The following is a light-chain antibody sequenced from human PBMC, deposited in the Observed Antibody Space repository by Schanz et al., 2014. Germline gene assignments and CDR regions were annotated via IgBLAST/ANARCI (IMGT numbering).Light chain of an antibody. CDR3: SSYTSSSTVL. J-gene: IGLJ2*01. CDR2: DVS. CDR1: SSDVGGYNY. V-gene: IGLV2-14*03. Sequence: QSALIQPPSASGSPGQSVTISCTGTSSDVGGYNYVSWYQQHPGKAPKLMIYDVSNRPSGVSNRFSGSKSGNTASLTISGLQAEDEADYYCSSYTSSSTVLFGGGTKVTVL.